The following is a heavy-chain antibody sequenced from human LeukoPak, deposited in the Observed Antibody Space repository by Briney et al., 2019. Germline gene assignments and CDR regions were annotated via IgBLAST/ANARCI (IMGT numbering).Heavy chain of an antibody. CDR1: GGTFSSYA. J-gene: IGHJ3*02. CDR2: IIPIFGTA. Sequence: SVKVSCKASGGTFSSYAISWVRQAPGQGLEWLGGIIPIFGTANYAQKFQGRVTITADESTSTAYMELSSLRSEDTAVYYCARDDVVPAAIISQYAFDIWGQGTMVTVSS. D-gene: IGHD2-2*02. V-gene: IGHV1-69*13. CDR3: ARDDVVPAAIISQYAFDI.